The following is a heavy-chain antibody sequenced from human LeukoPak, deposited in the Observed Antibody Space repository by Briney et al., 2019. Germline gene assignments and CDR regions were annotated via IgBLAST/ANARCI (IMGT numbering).Heavy chain of an antibody. D-gene: IGHD1-14*01. J-gene: IGHJ4*02. CDR3: AKDYHTTDPNSDPFDY. CDR1: GFTFSSYA. Sequence: GGSLRLSCAASGFTFSSYAMSWVRQAPGKGLEGVSGITGSGDSTYYADSVKGRFSISRDNAKNTLYLQMNSLRVEDTAIYYCAKDYHTTDPNSDPFDYWGQGTLVNVSS. CDR2: ITGSGDST. V-gene: IGHV3-23*01.